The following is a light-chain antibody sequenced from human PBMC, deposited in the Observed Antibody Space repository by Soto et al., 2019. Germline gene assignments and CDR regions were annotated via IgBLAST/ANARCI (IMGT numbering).Light chain of an antibody. Sequence: ETLMTQSPATLSVSPGERATLSCRAGQSVNNNLAWYQQKLGQAPRVLIYGASTRATGIPARFTGSGSGTEFILTITSLQSEDSAVYYCQEYNTWPWTFGQGTKVEFK. CDR2: GAS. CDR3: QEYNTWPWT. J-gene: IGKJ1*01. CDR1: QSVNNN. V-gene: IGKV3-15*01.